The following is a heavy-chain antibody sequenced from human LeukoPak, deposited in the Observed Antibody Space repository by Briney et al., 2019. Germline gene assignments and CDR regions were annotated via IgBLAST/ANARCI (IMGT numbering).Heavy chain of an antibody. V-gene: IGHV4-39*01. Sequence: PSETLSLTCTVSGGSISSSSYYWGWIRQPPGKGLEWIGSIYYSGSTYYNPSLKSRVTISVDTSKNQFSLKLSSVTAAGTAVYYCASCHGDYYYYYYMDVWGKGTTVTVSS. J-gene: IGHJ6*03. D-gene: IGHD4-17*01. CDR2: IYYSGST. CDR3: ASCHGDYYYYYYMDV. CDR1: GGSISSSSYY.